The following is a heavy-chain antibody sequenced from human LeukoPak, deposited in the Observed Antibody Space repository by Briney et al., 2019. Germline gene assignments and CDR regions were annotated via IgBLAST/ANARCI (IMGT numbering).Heavy chain of an antibody. V-gene: IGHV1-2*02. CDR1: GYTFTGYY. CDR3: AREDDYGSGSYIYYYYMDV. Sequence: GASVKVSCKASGYTFTGYYMHWVRQAPGQGLEWMGWINPNSGGTNYAQKLQGRVTMTRDTSISTAYMELSRLRSDDTAVYYCAREDDYGSGSYIYYYYMDVWGKGTTVTVSS. D-gene: IGHD3-10*01. CDR2: INPNSGGT. J-gene: IGHJ6*03.